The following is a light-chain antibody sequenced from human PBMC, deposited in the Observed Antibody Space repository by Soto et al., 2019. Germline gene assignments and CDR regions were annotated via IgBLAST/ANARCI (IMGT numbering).Light chain of an antibody. Sequence: QSALTQPRSVSGSPGQSVTISCTGTSSDVGGYNYVSWYQQHPGKAPKLMIYDVSKRPSGVPDRFSGSKSGNTASLTISGLQAEDEADYYCCSYAGXXXFPVVFXGGTKL. CDR2: DVS. CDR3: CSYAGXXXFPVV. V-gene: IGLV2-11*01. J-gene: IGLJ2*01. CDR1: SSDVGGYNY.